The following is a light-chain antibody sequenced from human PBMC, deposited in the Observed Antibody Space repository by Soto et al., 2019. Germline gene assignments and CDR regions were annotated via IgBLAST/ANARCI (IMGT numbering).Light chain of an antibody. V-gene: IGLV2-8*01. CDR3: SSYAGSNNFGVL. Sequence: QSVLTQPPSASGSPGQSVTISCTGTSSDVGGYNYVSWYHQHPGKAPKLMIYEVSKRPSGVPDRFSGSKSGNTASLTVSGLQAEDEADYYCSSYAGSNNFGVLFGGGTKLTVL. CDR1: SSDVGGYNY. J-gene: IGLJ2*01. CDR2: EVS.